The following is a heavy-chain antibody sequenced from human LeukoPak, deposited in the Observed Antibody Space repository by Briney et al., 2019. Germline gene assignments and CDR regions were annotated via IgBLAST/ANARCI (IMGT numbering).Heavy chain of an antibody. Sequence: GGSLRLSCAASGFTFSSYAMSWVRQAPGKGLEWVSSISGNGNSTYYADSVKGRFTITRDNSKNTLHLQMNSLRAEDTAVYYCAKTGVSSSWPIDYWGQGTLVTVSS. CDR3: AKTGVSSSWPIDY. CDR2: ISGNGNST. V-gene: IGHV3-23*01. D-gene: IGHD6-13*01. CDR1: GFTFSSYA. J-gene: IGHJ4*02.